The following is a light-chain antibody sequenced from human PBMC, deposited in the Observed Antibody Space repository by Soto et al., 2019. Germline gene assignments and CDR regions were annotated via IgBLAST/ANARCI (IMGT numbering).Light chain of an antibody. V-gene: IGLV2-8*01. J-gene: IGLJ3*02. CDR3: SSYAASNNFYFV. CDR1: SSDVGGYNY. CDR2: EVT. Sequence: QSVLTQPPSASGAPGQPVTISCTGTSSDVGGYNYVSWYQQYPGRAPKLMIYEVTKRPSGVPDRFSGSKSGNTASLTVSRLQAEDEADYYCSSYAASNNFYFVFGGGTKVTVL.